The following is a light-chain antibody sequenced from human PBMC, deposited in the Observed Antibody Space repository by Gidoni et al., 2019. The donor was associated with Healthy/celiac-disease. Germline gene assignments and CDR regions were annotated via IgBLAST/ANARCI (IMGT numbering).Light chain of an antibody. CDR3: GTWDSSLSAVV. Sequence: QSVLTQPPSVSAAPGQKVTISCSGSSSNIGNNYVSCYQQLPGTAPKLLIYENNKRPSGIPDRFSGSKSGTSATLGITGLQTGDEADYYCGTWDSSLSAVVFGGGTKLTVL. J-gene: IGLJ2*01. V-gene: IGLV1-51*02. CDR1: SSNIGNNY. CDR2: ENN.